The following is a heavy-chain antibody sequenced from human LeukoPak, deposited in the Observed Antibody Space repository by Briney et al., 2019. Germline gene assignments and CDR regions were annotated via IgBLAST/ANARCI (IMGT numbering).Heavy chain of an antibody. D-gene: IGHD3-22*01. Sequence: PSETLSHTCAVYGGSFSGYYWSWIRQPPGKGLEWIGEINHSGSTNYNPSLKSRVTISVDTSKNQFSLKLSSVTAADTAVYYCARSLHYYDSSGPDYWGQGTLVTVSS. J-gene: IGHJ4*02. CDR3: ARSLHYYDSSGPDY. CDR1: GGSFSGYY. V-gene: IGHV4-34*01. CDR2: INHSGST.